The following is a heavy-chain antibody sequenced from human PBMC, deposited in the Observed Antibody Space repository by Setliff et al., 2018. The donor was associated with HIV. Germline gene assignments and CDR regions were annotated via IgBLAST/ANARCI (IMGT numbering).Heavy chain of an antibody. D-gene: IGHD6-19*01. Sequence: PGGSLRLSCAASGFTFSNYIMNWVRQAPGKGLEWISYISSSGSPIYHADSVEGRFTTSRDNAKNSLYLLMDSLGVEDTAVYYCATGSYSSVWYGFDYWGQGTLVTVSS. CDR1: GFTFSNYI. V-gene: IGHV3-48*04. J-gene: IGHJ4*02. CDR3: ATGSYSSVWYGFDY. CDR2: ISSSGSPI.